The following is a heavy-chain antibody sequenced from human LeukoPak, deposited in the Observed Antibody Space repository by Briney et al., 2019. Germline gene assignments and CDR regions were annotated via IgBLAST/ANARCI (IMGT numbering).Heavy chain of an antibody. J-gene: IGHJ6*02. V-gene: IGHV1-8*01. CDR3: ARGSSSGWYGYYYYYGMDV. Sequence: ASVKVSCKASGYAFTSYDINWVRQATGQGLEWMGWMNPNSGNTGYAQKFQGRVTMIRNTSISTAYMELSSLRSEDTAVYYCARGSSSGWYGYYYYYGMDVWGQGTTVTVSS. CDR1: GYAFTSYD. CDR2: MNPNSGNT. D-gene: IGHD6-19*01.